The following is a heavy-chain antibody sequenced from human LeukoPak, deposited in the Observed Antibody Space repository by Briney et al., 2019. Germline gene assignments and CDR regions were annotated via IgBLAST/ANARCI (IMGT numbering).Heavy chain of an antibody. Sequence: KTSETLSLTCTVSGYSISRGYYWGWLGQPPGNGLGRIGMNYPSGSTYYTTSLKSRVTISVDTSKNPFSLQMNSVTPEDTAVYYCASTGKRGYYFDYWGQGTLVTVSS. D-gene: IGHD3-9*01. CDR3: ASTGKRGYYFDY. J-gene: IGHJ4*02. CDR2: NYPSGST. V-gene: IGHV4-38-2*02. CDR1: GYSISRGYY.